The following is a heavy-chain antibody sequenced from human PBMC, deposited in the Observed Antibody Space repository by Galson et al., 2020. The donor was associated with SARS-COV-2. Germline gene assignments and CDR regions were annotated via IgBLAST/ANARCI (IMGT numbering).Heavy chain of an antibody. J-gene: IGHJ4*02. D-gene: IGHD6-19*01. Sequence: GGSLRLSCAASGLTFSSHAMHWVRQAPGKGLEWVAQIFFDGSDKYYGDSVKGRFTISRDSSKNTVYLKMNNRRADETAVYYCARDGQTSSGWAFDYWGQGTLVTVSS. CDR1: GLTFSSHA. CDR3: ARDGQTSSGWAFDY. V-gene: IGHV3-33*01. CDR2: IFFDGSDK.